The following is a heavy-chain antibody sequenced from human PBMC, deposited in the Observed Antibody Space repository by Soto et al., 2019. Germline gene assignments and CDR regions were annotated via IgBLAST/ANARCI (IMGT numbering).Heavy chain of an antibody. J-gene: IGHJ5*02. CDR2: ITPSGDNT. Sequence: PGGSLRLSCAASGFTFCSYAMHWVRQAPGKGLAWVSSITPSGDNTYYADSVKGRFTISRDNSKNTLSLQMNSLRAADTAVYYCAKVVLEPEAGRNWFDPWGQGTLVTVS. V-gene: IGHV3-23*01. CDR1: GFTFCSYA. CDR3: AKVVLEPEAGRNWFDP. D-gene: IGHD6-13*01.